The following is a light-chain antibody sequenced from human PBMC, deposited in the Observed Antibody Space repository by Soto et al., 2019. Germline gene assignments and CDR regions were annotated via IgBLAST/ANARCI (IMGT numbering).Light chain of an antibody. Sequence: AIQMTQSPSSLSASVGDRVTITCRASQGIRNDLGWYQQKPGKAPKLLIYAASSLQSGVPSRFSGSGSGTDFTLTISSMQPEEFATYYCLQDYNYPRTFGQGTKVEIK. CDR1: QGIRND. CDR3: LQDYNYPRT. CDR2: AAS. V-gene: IGKV1-6*01. J-gene: IGKJ1*01.